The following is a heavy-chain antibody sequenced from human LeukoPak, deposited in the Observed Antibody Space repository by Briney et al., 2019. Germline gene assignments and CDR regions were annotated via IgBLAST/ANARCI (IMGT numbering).Heavy chain of an antibody. J-gene: IGHJ5*02. CDR2: INPSGGST. D-gene: IGHD2-2*01. Sequence: ASVKVPCKASGYTFTSYYMHWVRQAPGQGLEWMGLINPSGGSTSYAQKFQGRVTMTRDTSTSTVYMELSSLRSEDTAVYYCAREGCSSTSCYADNWFDPWGQGTLVTVSS. CDR1: GYTFTSYY. V-gene: IGHV1-46*01. CDR3: AREGCSSTSCYADNWFDP.